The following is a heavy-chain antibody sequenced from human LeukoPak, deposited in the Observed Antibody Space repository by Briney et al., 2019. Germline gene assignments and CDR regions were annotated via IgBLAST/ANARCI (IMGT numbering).Heavy chain of an antibody. D-gene: IGHD1-26*01. J-gene: IGHJ4*02. CDR3: AKDDAWELLGGVDY. V-gene: IGHV3-23*01. Sequence: GGSLRLFCAASGFTFSSYAMSWVRQAPGKGLEWVSAISGSGGSTYYADSVKGRFTISRDNSKNTLYLQMNSLRAEDTAVYYCAKDDAWELLGGVDYWGQGTLVTVSS. CDR1: GFTFSSYA. CDR2: ISGSGGST.